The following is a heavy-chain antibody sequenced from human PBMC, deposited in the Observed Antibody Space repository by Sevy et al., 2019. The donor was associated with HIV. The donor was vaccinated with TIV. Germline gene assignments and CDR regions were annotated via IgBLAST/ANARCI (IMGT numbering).Heavy chain of an antibody. CDR3: AKDFLSPNYYGTQFDF. CDR2: ISTGGGFT. CDR1: GFTFNSYA. V-gene: IGHV3-23*01. D-gene: IGHD3-10*01. J-gene: IGHJ4*02. Sequence: GGSLRLSCAISGFTFNSYAMSWVRQAPGKGLEWVSTISTGGGFTYYADSVKGRFSISRDNFNNTLFLQMNSLRADDTAMYYCAKDFLSPNYYGTQFDFWGQGTVVTVSS.